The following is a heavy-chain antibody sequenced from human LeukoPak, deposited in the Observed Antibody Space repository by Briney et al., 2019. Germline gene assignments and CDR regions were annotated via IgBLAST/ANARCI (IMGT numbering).Heavy chain of an antibody. D-gene: IGHD3-3*01. J-gene: IGHJ4*02. Sequence: GGSLRLSCAASGFTFSSYWMSWVRQAPGKGLEWVANIKQDGSEKYYVDSVKGRFTISRDNAENSLYLQMNSLRAEDTAVYYCARTYYDFWSLYSSYFDYWGQGTLVTVSS. CDR2: IKQDGSEK. V-gene: IGHV3-7*01. CDR3: ARTYYDFWSLYSSYFDY. CDR1: GFTFSSYW.